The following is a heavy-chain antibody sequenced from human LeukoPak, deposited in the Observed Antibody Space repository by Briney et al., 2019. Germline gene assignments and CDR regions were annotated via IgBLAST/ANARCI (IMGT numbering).Heavy chain of an antibody. V-gene: IGHV3-7*01. CDR3: VRAGGSSWSDF. CDR2: INQDGSEN. Sequence: GGSLRLSCAASGFTFSSYWMSWVRQSPGKGLEWVANINQDGSENHYVDSVKGRFTISRDNAKNSVFVQMNGLRVEDTAVYYCVRAGGSSWSDFWGQGTLVAVSS. D-gene: IGHD6-13*01. J-gene: IGHJ4*02. CDR1: GFTFSSYW.